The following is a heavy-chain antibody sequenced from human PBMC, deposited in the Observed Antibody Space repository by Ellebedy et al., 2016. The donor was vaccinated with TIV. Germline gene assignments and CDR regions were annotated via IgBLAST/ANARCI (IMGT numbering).Heavy chain of an antibody. D-gene: IGHD6-13*01. CDR3: ARDRSGSWTFDY. Sequence: GESLKISXAASGFTFSSYAMSWVRQAPGKGLEWVSAISGSGGSTYYADSVKGRFTISRDNSKNTLYLQMNSLRAEDTAVYYCARDRSGSWTFDYWGQGTLVTVSS. V-gene: IGHV3-23*01. CDR1: GFTFSSYA. CDR2: ISGSGGST. J-gene: IGHJ4*02.